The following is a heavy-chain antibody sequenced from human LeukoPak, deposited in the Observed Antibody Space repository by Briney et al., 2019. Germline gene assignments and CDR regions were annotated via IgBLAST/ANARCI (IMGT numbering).Heavy chain of an antibody. CDR2: IYTSGST. J-gene: IGHJ6*03. D-gene: IGHD3-3*01. Sequence: SETLSLTCTVSGGSISSYYWSWIRQPPGKGLEWIGYIYTSGSTNYNPSLKSRVTISVDTSKNQFSLKLSSETAADTAVYYCARHTSGYPIYYYYMDVWGKGTTVTVSS. CDR3: ARHTSGYPIYYYYMDV. V-gene: IGHV4-4*09. CDR1: GGSISSYY.